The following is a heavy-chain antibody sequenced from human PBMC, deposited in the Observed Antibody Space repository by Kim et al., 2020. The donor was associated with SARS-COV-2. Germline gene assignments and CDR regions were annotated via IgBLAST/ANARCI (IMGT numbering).Heavy chain of an antibody. CDR1: GGSISSYY. CDR2: IYYSGST. Sequence: SETLSLTCTVSGGSISSYYWSWIRQPPGKGLEWIGYIYYSGSTNYNPSLKSRVTISVDTSKNQFSLKLSSVTAADTAVYYCARDMVRGVIRPPHYYGMDVWGQGTTVTVSS. CDR3: ARDMVRGVIRPPHYYGMDV. V-gene: IGHV4-59*01. D-gene: IGHD3-10*01. J-gene: IGHJ6*02.